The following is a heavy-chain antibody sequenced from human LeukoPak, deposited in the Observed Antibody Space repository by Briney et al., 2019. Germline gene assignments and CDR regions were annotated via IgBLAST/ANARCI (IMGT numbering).Heavy chain of an antibody. J-gene: IGHJ6*02. Sequence: GGSLRLSCAASGFTFSSYSMNWVRQAPGKGLEWVSSISSSSSYIYYADSVKGRFTISRDNAKNSLYLQMNSLRAEDTVVYYCARDGELLDYYYGMDVWGQGTTVTVSS. V-gene: IGHV3-21*01. CDR2: ISSSSSYI. CDR3: ARDGELLDYYYGMDV. D-gene: IGHD1-7*01. CDR1: GFTFSSYS.